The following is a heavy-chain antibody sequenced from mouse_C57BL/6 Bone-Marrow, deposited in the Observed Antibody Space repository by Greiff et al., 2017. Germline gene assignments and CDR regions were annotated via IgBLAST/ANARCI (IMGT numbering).Heavy chain of an antibody. CDR1: GYAFSSSW. CDR2: IYPGNGDT. V-gene: IGHV1-82*01. J-gene: IGHJ3*01. D-gene: IGHD2-2*01. Sequence: SGPELVKPGASVQISCKASGYAFSSSWMNWVKQRPGKGLEWIGRIYPGNGDTNYNGTFKGKATLTADKSSSTAYMQLSSLTSEDSAVYFCARGGYEAWFAYWGQGTLVTVSA. CDR3: ARGGYEAWFAY.